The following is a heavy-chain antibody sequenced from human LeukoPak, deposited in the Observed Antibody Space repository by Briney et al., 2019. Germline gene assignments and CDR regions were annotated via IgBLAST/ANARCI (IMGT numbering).Heavy chain of an antibody. Sequence: GGSLRLSCAASGLTFSSYWMHWVRQAPGKGLVWVSRINFDGSTTSYADSVKGRFTISRDNAKNTLYLQMSSLRAEDTAVYYCARVSAVKYAFDIWGQGTMVTVSS. V-gene: IGHV3-74*01. J-gene: IGHJ3*02. CDR2: INFDGSTT. CDR3: ARVSAVKYAFDI. D-gene: IGHD4-11*01. CDR1: GLTFSSYW.